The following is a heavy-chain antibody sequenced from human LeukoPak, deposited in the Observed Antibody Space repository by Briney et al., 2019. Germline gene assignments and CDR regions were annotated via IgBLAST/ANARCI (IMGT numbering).Heavy chain of an antibody. D-gene: IGHD4-17*01. CDR3: ARGVVGDYEYYFDY. V-gene: IGHV4-38-2*02. J-gene: IGHJ4*02. CDR1: RGSINSDNY. Sequence: SETLSLTCTVSRGSINSDNYWGWIRQPPGKGLEWIGSIYHSGSTYYNPSLKSRVTISVDRSKNQFSLKLSSVTAADTAVYYCARGVVGDYEYYFDYWGQGTLVTVSS. CDR2: IYHSGST.